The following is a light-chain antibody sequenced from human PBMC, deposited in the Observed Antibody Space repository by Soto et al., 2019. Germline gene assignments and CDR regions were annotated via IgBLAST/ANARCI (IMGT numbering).Light chain of an antibody. CDR1: QGIRND. CDR2: RAS. V-gene: IGKV1-6*01. Sequence: AIQMTRSPSSLSASVGDRVTITCRASQGIRNDLGWYQQKPGKAPKLLIYRASTLESGVPSRFSGSGSGTEFTLTISSLQPDDFAIYYCQQYYISPGTFGQGTKVDI. CDR3: QQYYISPGT. J-gene: IGKJ1*01.